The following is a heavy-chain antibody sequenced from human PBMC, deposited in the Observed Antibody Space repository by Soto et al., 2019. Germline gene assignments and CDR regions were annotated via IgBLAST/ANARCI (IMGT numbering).Heavy chain of an antibody. Sequence: ASVKVSCKASGYSFTSYGISWVRQAPGQGLDWMGWITTYNGNTKYAQDLQGRVTMTTDTSTSTAYMELRSLRSDDTAVYYCARFSGGAYNTYYFYYGMDVWGQGTTVTVSS. D-gene: IGHD2-15*01. V-gene: IGHV1-18*04. CDR2: ITTYNGNT. CDR1: GYSFTSYG. CDR3: ARFSGGAYNTYYFYYGMDV. J-gene: IGHJ6*02.